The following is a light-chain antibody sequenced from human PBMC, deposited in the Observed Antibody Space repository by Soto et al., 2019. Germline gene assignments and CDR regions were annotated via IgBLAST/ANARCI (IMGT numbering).Light chain of an antibody. J-gene: IGKJ2*01. V-gene: IGKV3-11*01. Sequence: EIVLTQFPATLSLSPGDRATLSCRASQSVPSYLAWYQQKPGQAPRLLVYDISNRATGIPARFTGSGSGTDFNLTITSLEPEDSAFSYCHHRNAWTRNTFGQGTKLEI. CDR3: HHRNAWTRNT. CDR2: DIS. CDR1: QSVPSY.